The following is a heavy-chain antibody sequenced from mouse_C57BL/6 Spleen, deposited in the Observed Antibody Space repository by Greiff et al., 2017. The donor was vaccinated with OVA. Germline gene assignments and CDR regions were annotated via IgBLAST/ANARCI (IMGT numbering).Heavy chain of an antibody. CDR2: ISNGGGST. CDR3: ARHYYGSSWYFDV. V-gene: IGHV5-12*01. CDR1: GFTFSDYY. D-gene: IGHD1-1*01. J-gene: IGHJ1*03. Sequence: EVMLVESGGGLVQPGGSLKLSCAASGFTFSDYYMYWVRQTPEKRLEWVAYISNGGGSTYSPDTVTGRFTISRDNAKNTLYLQMSRLKSEDTAMYYCARHYYGSSWYFDVWGTGTTVTVSS.